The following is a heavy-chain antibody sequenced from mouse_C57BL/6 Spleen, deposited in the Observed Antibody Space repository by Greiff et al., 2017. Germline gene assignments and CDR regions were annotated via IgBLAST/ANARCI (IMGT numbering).Heavy chain of an antibody. J-gene: IGHJ4*01. V-gene: IGHV1-82*01. CDR3: ARWTTSFYAMDY. D-gene: IGHD1-1*01. CDR2: IYPGDGDT. CDR1: GYAFSSSW. Sequence: QVQLQQSGPELVKPGASVKISCKASGYAFSSSWMNWVKQRPGKGLEWIGRIYPGDGDTTYNGKFKGKATLTADKSSSTAYMQLSGLTSEDSAVYFCARWTTSFYAMDYWGQGTSVTVSS.